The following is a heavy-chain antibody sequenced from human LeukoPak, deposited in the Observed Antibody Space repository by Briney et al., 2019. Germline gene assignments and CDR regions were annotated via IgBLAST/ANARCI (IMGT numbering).Heavy chain of an antibody. Sequence: GGSLRLSCATSGFTFSNAWMNWVRQAPGKGLEWVGRIRSNSDGGTVDYAAPVKDRFTLSRDDSKTTLYLQMNSLQTEDTAVYYCATDFYDSTWGQGTLVTVSS. CDR3: ATDFYDST. V-gene: IGHV3-15*07. CDR2: IRSNSDGGTV. CDR1: GFTFSNAW. D-gene: IGHD3-22*01. J-gene: IGHJ5*02.